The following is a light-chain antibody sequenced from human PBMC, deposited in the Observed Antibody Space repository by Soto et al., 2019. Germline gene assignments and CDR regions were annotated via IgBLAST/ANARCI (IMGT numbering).Light chain of an antibody. CDR1: QNIRSW. V-gene: IGKV1-5*03. CDR3: QEYNGNSGLT. CDR2: SAS. J-gene: IGKJ4*01. Sequence: DIQKTQSPSTLSTSVGDRVTITCRASQNIRSWLAWYQQKPGKAPELLIYSASGLESGVPSRFSGSGFGTEFTLTIRSLQPDDFATYYCQEYNGNSGLTFGGGTKLEIK.